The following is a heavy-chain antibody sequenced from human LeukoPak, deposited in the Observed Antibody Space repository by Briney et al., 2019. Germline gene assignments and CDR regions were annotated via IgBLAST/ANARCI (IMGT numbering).Heavy chain of an antibody. D-gene: IGHD5-24*01. CDR3: ARGGFYGPSRDGYNPFDY. CDR2: IYYSGST. Sequence: KPSETLSLTCTVSGGSINSGDYYWSWIRQPPGKGLEWIGYIYYSGSTYYNPSLKSRVTISVDTSKNQFSLKLSSVTAADTAMYYCARGGFYGPSRDGYNPFDYWGQGTLVTVSS. V-gene: IGHV4-30-4*08. J-gene: IGHJ4*02. CDR1: GGSINSGDYY.